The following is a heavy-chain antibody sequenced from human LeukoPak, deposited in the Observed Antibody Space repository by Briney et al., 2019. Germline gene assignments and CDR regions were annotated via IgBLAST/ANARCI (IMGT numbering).Heavy chain of an antibody. V-gene: IGHV3-9*01. Sequence: GGSLRLSCAASGFTFYDYAMHWVRQAPGKGLEWVSGISWNSGSIAYADSVKGRFTISRDNAKNSLYLQMNSLRAEDTAVYYCARDYYDSSGYPDYWGQGTLVTVSS. CDR2: ISWNSGSI. D-gene: IGHD3-22*01. CDR1: GFTFYDYA. J-gene: IGHJ4*02. CDR3: ARDYYDSSGYPDY.